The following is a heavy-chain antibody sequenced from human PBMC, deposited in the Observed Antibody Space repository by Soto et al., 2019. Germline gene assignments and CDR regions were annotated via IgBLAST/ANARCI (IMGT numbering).Heavy chain of an antibody. V-gene: IGHV4-39*01. D-gene: IGHD3-10*01. CDR1: GGCISSSRYY. CDR2: IYYSGST. Sequence: SETLALTCTVYGGCISSSRYYWGWIRQPPGKGLEWIGSIYYSGSTYYNPSLKSRVTISVDTSKNQFSLKLSSVTAADTAVYYCARVGYYGSGSYYYYGMDVWGQGTTVT. CDR3: ARVGYYGSGSYYYYGMDV. J-gene: IGHJ6*02.